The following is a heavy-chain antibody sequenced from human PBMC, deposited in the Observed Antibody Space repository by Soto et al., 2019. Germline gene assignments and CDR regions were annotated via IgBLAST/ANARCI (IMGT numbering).Heavy chain of an antibody. CDR2: ITNNGDTT. CDR3: AMSAGYGGAFDV. CDR1: GFTFSIYA. D-gene: IGHD5-12*01. V-gene: IGHV3-23*04. Sequence: EKQLVESGGALAQPGGSLRLSCVGSGFTFSIYALTWVRQAPGKGLEWVSLITNNGDTTFFGDSVKGRFSISRDNSKNTLYLQLEHLRAEDPAVYYCAMSAGYGGAFDVWGQWTMVAVSS. J-gene: IGHJ3*01.